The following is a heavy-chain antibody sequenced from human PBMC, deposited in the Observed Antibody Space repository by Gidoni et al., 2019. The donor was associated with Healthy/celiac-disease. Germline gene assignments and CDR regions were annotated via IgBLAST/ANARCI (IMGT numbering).Heavy chain of an antibody. CDR1: GGSISSYS. D-gene: IGHD6-13*01. CDR3: ARRYSSSWFNWFDP. V-gene: IGHV4-59*08. J-gene: IGHJ5*02. Sequence: QVQLQESGPGLVKPSETLSLTCTVSGGSISSYSWSWIRQPPGKGLEWIGYIYYGGSTNYNPSLKSRVTISVDTSKNQFSLKLSSVTAADTAVYYCARRYSSSWFNWFDPWGQGTLVTVSS. CDR2: IYYGGST.